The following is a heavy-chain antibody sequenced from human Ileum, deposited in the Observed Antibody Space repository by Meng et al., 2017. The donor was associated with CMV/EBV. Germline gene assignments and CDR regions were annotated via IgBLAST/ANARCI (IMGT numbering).Heavy chain of an antibody. CDR1: GFTFSSYS. Sequence: SGFTFSSYSMNWVRQAPGKGLEWVASISNDGSYKYYADSLQGRFAISRDNAKDSLSLQMNSLRAEDTAVYYCAKGTGIYNYVSFDYWGQGTLVTVSS. D-gene: IGHD5-18*01. V-gene: IGHV3-21*01. CDR2: ISNDGSYK. CDR3: AKGTGIYNYVSFDY. J-gene: IGHJ4*02.